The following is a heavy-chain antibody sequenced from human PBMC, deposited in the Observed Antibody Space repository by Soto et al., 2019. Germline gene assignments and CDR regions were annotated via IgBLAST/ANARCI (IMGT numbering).Heavy chain of an antibody. CDR3: AREAPREGPIQLWFIDGMDV. Sequence: SXKVSYKATGYTXSGYYRNWVRQAPGQGLEWMGWINPNSGGTNYAQKFQGRVTMKRDTSIRTAYMELRRLRSDDTAVYYCAREAPREGPIQLWFIDGMDVWGQGTTCTVSS. CDR1: GYTXSGYY. J-gene: IGHJ6*02. D-gene: IGHD5-18*01. CDR2: INPNSGGT. V-gene: IGHV1-2*02.